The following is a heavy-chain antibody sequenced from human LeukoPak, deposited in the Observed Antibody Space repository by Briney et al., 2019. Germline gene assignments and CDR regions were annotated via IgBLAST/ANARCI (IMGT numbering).Heavy chain of an antibody. CDR3: AKEWSPNGELAFDY. D-gene: IGHD1-26*01. J-gene: IGHJ4*02. CDR2: ISYDGSNK. Sequence: GRSLRLSCAASGFTFSSYGMHWVRQAPGKGLEWVAVISYDGSNKYYADSVKGRFTISRDNSKNTLYLQMNSLRAEDTAVYYCAKEWSPNGELAFDYWGQGTLVTVSS. CDR1: GFTFSSYG. V-gene: IGHV3-30*18.